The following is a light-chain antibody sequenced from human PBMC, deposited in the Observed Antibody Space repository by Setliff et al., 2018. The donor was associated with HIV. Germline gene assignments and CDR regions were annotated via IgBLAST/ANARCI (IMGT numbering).Light chain of an antibody. J-gene: IGLJ1*01. CDR2: DVS. V-gene: IGLV2-14*03. Sequence: QSVLTQPASVSGPPGQSTTISCTGTSSDVGTYNYVSWYQQHPGKAPKLIIYDVSKRPSGVSNRFSGSKSGNTASLTISGLQAEDEADYYCSSYTSSSTYVFGTGTKVTVL. CDR3: SSYTSSSTYV. CDR1: SSDVGTYNY.